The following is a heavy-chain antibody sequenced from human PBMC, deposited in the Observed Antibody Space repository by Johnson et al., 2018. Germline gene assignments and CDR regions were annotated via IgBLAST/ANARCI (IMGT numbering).Heavy chain of an antibody. CDR1: GFSFSTYA. CDR3: AKDPAYSSVTDGAFDI. D-gene: IGHD3-22*01. V-gene: IGHV3-23*04. Sequence: VQLVQSGGGLVQXGGSXRLXCAASGFSFSTYAMNWVRQAPGKGLEWVSTIVGSGGTTYYADSVKGRLTISRDNSKATVDLQMNSVSAEDTAVYYCAKDPAYSSVTDGAFDIWGQGTMVTVSS. J-gene: IGHJ3*02. CDR2: IVGSGGTT.